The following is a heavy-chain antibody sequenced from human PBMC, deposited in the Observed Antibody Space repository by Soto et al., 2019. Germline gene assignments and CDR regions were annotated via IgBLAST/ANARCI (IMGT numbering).Heavy chain of an antibody. V-gene: IGHV4-59*01. CDR3: ARGTQGGYCSGGGCYSENDS. D-gene: IGHD2-15*01. J-gene: IGHJ5*02. Sequence: QVQLQESGPGLVKPSETLSLTCTVSGGSISSYSWSWIRQPPGKGLEWIGHIYYRGSTNYNPSLKRRVTISMDTSKNQFSLKLSSVTAADTAVYYWARGTQGGYCSGGGCYSENDSWGQGTLVTVSS. CDR2: IYYRGST. CDR1: GGSISSYS.